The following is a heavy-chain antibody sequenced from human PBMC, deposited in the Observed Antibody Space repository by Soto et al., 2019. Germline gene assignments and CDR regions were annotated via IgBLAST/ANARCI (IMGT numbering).Heavy chain of an antibody. CDR2: ILYTGNT. CDR3: ARAAYGSGSYYAPQYYYAMDV. CDR1: GASISSFY. Sequence: SETLSLACTVSGASISSFYWSWIRQPPGQGLEWLGYILYTGNTNYNPSLKSRVTMPVDTSKNQVSLRLSAVAAADTAVYFCARAAYGSGSYYAPQYYYAMDVWGQGTTDT. V-gene: IGHV4-59*01. D-gene: IGHD3-10*01. J-gene: IGHJ6*02.